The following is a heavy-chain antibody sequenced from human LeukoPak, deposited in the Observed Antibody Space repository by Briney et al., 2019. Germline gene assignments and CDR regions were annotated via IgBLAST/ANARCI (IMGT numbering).Heavy chain of an antibody. CDR2: INTNTGNP. J-gene: IGHJ4*02. CDR1: GYTFTGYY. CDR3: AREEPPLEELGLDY. Sequence: GASVKVSCKASGYTFTGYYMHWVRQAPGQGLEWMGWINTNTGNPTYAQGFTGRFVFSLDTSVSTAYLQISSLKAEDTAVYYCAREEPPLEELGLDYWGQGTLVTVSS. V-gene: IGHV7-4-1*02. D-gene: IGHD1-7*01.